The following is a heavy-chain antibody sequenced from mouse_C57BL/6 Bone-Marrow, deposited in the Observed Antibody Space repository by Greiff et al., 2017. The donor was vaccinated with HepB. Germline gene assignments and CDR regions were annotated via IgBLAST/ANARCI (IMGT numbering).Heavy chain of an antibody. V-gene: IGHV1-78*01. D-gene: IGHD1-1*01. CDR1: GYTFTDHT. J-gene: IGHJ1*03. CDR2: IYPRDGST. Sequence: VKLMESDAELVKPGASVKISCKVSGYTFTDHTIHWMKQRPEQGLEWIGYIYPRDGSTKYNEKFKGKATLTADKSSSTAYMQLNSLTSEDSAVYFCARLDYGSSFYWYFDVWGTGTTVTVSS. CDR3: ARLDYGSSFYWYFDV.